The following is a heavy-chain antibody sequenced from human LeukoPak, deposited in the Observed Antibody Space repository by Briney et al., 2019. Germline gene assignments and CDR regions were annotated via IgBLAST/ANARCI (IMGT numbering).Heavy chain of an antibody. V-gene: IGHV3-21*01. D-gene: IGHD6-13*01. CDR1: GSSFSAYT. Sequence: PGGSLRLSCTTSGSSFSAYTTNWIRQAPGKGLEWVSSIGASVYYGDSVRGRFTISRDDTKNSIYLQMDSLRVDDTAVYFCARDKPGIAAPDVWGKGATVTVSS. CDR2: IGASV. J-gene: IGHJ6*04. CDR3: ARDKPGIAAPDV.